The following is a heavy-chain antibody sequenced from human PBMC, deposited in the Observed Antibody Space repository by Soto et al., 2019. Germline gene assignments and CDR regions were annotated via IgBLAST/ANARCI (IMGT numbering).Heavy chain of an antibody. CDR1: GFTFGDYA. Sequence: GGSLRLSCTASGFTFGDYAVIWFRQAPGKGLEWVGYITSKAYRVTTQYAATAKGRFTISRDDSKSIAYLQMNSLKTDDTAVYYCSKVPPNNRGAPLDYWGQGTLVTVSS. CDR3: SKVPPNNRGAPLDY. V-gene: IGHV3-49*03. J-gene: IGHJ4*02. D-gene: IGHD3-10*01. CDR2: ITSKAYRVTT.